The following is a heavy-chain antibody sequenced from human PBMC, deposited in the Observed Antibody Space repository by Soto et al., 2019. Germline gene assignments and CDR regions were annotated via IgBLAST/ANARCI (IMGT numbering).Heavy chain of an antibody. Sequence: SETLSLTCTVSGDSVSSVGFHCAWLRRPPGKGLEWIGYIYNGGSTYYRPSLESRMHMSLDATRNRYSLRLTSVTAADTAVYFCARAQVGLDKISYFDYWGQGNLVTVSS. CDR2: IYNGGST. V-gene: IGHV4-30-4*01. CDR1: GDSVSSVGFH. J-gene: IGHJ4*02. D-gene: IGHD3-3*01. CDR3: ARAQVGLDKISYFDY.